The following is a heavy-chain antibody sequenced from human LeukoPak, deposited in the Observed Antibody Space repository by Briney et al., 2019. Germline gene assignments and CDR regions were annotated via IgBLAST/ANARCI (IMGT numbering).Heavy chain of an antibody. J-gene: IGHJ4*02. CDR1: GYTFTSYG. Sequence: GASVKVSCXASGYTFTSYGISWVRQAPGQGLEWMGWISAYNGNTNYAQKLQGRVTMTTDTSTSTAYMELRSLRSDDTAVYYCARQDYGGNVGAFDYWGPGTLVTVSS. CDR3: ARQDYGGNVGAFDY. CDR2: ISAYNGNT. V-gene: IGHV1-18*01. D-gene: IGHD4-23*01.